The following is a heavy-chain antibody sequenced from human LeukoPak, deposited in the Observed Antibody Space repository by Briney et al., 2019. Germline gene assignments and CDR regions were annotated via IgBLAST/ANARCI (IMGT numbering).Heavy chain of an antibody. Sequence: ASVKVSCKASGGTFSSYAISWVRQAPGQVLEWMGRIIPILGIANYAQKFQGRVTITADKSTSTAYMELSSLRSEDTAVYYCARGANNYGMDVWGQGTTVTVSS. J-gene: IGHJ6*02. V-gene: IGHV1-69*04. CDR2: IIPILGIA. CDR3: ARGANNYGMDV. CDR1: GGTFSSYA.